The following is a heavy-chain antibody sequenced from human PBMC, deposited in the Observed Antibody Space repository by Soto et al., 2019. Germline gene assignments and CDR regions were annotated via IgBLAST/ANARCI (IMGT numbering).Heavy chain of an antibody. CDR1: GFTFSSYA. Sequence: QVQLVESGGGVVQPGRSLRLSCAASGFTFSSYAMHWVRQAPGKGLEWVAVISYDGSNKYYADSVKGRFTISRDNSKNTLYLQMNSLRAEDTAVYYCARVPRSDAFDIWGQGTMVTVSS. D-gene: IGHD6-6*01. V-gene: IGHV3-30-3*01. J-gene: IGHJ3*02. CDR3: ARVPRSDAFDI. CDR2: ISYDGSNK.